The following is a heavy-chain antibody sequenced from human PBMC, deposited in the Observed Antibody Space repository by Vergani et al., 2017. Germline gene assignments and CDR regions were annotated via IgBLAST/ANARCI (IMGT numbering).Heavy chain of an antibody. Sequence: QVQLVQSGAEVKKPGASVKVSCKASRYTFTSYGISWVRQAPGQGLEWMGWISAYNGNPNYAQKLQGRVTMTTDTSTSTAYMELRSLRSDDTAVYYCARAAYCSSTSCYVDYYYYGMDVWGQGTTVTVSS. CDR2: ISAYNGNP. J-gene: IGHJ6*02. D-gene: IGHD2-2*01. V-gene: IGHV1-18*01. CDR1: RYTFTSYG. CDR3: ARAAYCSSTSCYVDYYYYGMDV.